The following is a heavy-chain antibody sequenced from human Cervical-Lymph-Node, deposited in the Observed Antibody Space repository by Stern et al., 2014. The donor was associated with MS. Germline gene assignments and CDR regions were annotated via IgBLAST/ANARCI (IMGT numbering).Heavy chain of an antibody. J-gene: IGHJ4*02. D-gene: IGHD6-19*01. Sequence: DQLVESGGGVVQPGRSLRLSCAASGFTFGNYPMHWVRQPPGKGLEWVTFISYAGSSEDYAASVKGRFTISRDNSKNTLYLQLNSLRAEDTAVYYCARGGRGSGLDYWGQGTLVTVSS. V-gene: IGHV3-30-3*01. CDR2: ISYAGSSE. CDR3: ARGGRGSGLDY. CDR1: GFTFGNYP.